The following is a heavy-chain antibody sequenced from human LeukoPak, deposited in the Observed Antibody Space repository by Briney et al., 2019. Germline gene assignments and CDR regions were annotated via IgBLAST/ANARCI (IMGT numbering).Heavy chain of an antibody. Sequence: SETLSLTCAVYGGSFSAYYWSWIRQPPGKGLEWIGYIYYSGSTNYNPSLKSRVTISVDTSKNQFSLKLSSVTAADTAVYYCARSRYYYDSSGYYGNYGMDVWGQGTTVTVSS. CDR2: IYYSGST. CDR1: GGSFSAYY. D-gene: IGHD3-22*01. J-gene: IGHJ6*02. V-gene: IGHV4-59*08. CDR3: ARSRYYYDSSGYYGNYGMDV.